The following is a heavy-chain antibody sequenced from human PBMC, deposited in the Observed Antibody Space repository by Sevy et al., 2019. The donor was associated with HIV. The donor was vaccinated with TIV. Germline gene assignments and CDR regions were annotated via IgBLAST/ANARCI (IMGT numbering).Heavy chain of an antibody. CDR1: GDSMNSATYS. D-gene: IGHD2-21*01. CDR2: VYFSGGI. Sequence: SETLSLTCEVSGDSMNSATYSWSWIRQPPGGGLEWIGYVYFSGGIYYNPSLESRVTISVDRSRNDFSLKLTSVTSADTAVYYCARAEAFGLLIKVFDLWGQGTTVTVST. CDR3: ARAEAFGLLIKVFDL. J-gene: IGHJ6*01. V-gene: IGHV4-30-2*01.